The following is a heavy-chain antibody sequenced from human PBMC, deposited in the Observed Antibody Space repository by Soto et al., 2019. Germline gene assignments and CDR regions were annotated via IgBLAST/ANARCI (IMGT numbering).Heavy chain of an antibody. CDR1: GFTFSNYW. CDR3: ARGGRGGYYKDA. CDR2: IKSDGSIT. V-gene: IGHV3-74*01. J-gene: IGHJ6*03. D-gene: IGHD3-10*01. Sequence: EVQLVESGGGLVQPGGSLRLSCAASGFTFSNYWIHWVRQAPGKGLVWVSRIKSDGSITNYADSVKGRFTISRDNAKNTFYVEMNSLRAEDTAVYYCARGGRGGYYKDAWGKGTTVTVSS.